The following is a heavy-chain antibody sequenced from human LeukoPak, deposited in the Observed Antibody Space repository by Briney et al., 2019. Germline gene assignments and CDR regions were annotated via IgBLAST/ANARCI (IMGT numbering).Heavy chain of an antibody. V-gene: IGHV3-74*01. CDR2: INSDGSTT. J-gene: IGHJ4*02. Sequence: GGSLRLSCAASGFTLSSYWIHWVRQAPGKGLVWVSRINSDGSTTSYADSVKGRFTISRDTAKNTLYLQMNSLRAEDTAVYYCARESRSNYDFWSGYHFDYWGQGTLVTVSS. D-gene: IGHD3-3*01. CDR3: ARESRSNYDFWSGYHFDY. CDR1: GFTLSSYW.